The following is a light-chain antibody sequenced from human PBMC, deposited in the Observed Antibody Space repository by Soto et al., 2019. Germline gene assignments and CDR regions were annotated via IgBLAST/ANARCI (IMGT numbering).Light chain of an antibody. CDR3: NSYTSSGTLV. Sequence: QSVLTQPASVSGSPGQSITISCTGTSSDIGGYNYVSWYQQHPGKAPKLMIYEVKNRPSGVSYRFSGSKSGNTASLTISGLQAEDEADSYCNSYTSSGTLVFGTATKLTVL. J-gene: IGLJ1*01. CDR2: EVK. CDR1: SSDIGGYNY. V-gene: IGLV2-14*01.